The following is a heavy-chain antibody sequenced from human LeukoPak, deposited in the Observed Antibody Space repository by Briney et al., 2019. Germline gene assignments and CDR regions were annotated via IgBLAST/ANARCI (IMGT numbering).Heavy chain of an antibody. V-gene: IGHV3-11*04. J-gene: IGHJ4*02. CDR3: ARDHYDYVWGSYRYGGY. CDR2: ISSSGSTI. CDR1: GFTFSDYY. D-gene: IGHD3-16*02. Sequence: PGGSLRLSCAASGFTFSDYYMSWIRQAPGKGLEWVSYISSSGSTIYYADSVKGRFTISRDNAKDSLYLRMNSLRAEDTAVYYCARDHYDYVWGSYRYGGYWGQGTLVTVSS.